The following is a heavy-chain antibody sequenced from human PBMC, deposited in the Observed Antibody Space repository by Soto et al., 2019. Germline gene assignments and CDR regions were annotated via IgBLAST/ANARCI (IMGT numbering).Heavy chain of an antibody. J-gene: IGHJ5*02. D-gene: IGHD1-26*01. CDR1: GFIFRSYA. V-gene: IGHV3-9*01. Sequence: EVQLLESGGGLVQPGGSLRLSCAASGFIFRSYAMNWVRQAPGKGLERVSGISWNSVTINYADSIKGRFTISRDNAKRTLYLQMNNLRPADTAMYFCVRSSGSQPRAGWFDPWGQGTLVTVS. CDR2: ISWNSVTI. CDR3: VRSSGSQPRAGWFDP.